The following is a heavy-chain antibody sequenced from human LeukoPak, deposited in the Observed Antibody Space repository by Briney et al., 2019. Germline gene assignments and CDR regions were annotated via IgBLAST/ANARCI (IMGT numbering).Heavy chain of an antibody. CDR3: AKDEEDSSGPIDY. CDR2: IYSGGST. J-gene: IGHJ4*02. V-gene: IGHV3-53*01. CDR1: GFTVSSNY. D-gene: IGHD3-22*01. Sequence: PGGSLRLSCAASGFTVSSNYMSWVRQAPGKGLEWVSVIYSGGSTYYADSVKGRFTISRDNSKNTLYLQMNSLRAEDTAVYYCAKDEEDSSGPIDYWGQGTLVTVSS.